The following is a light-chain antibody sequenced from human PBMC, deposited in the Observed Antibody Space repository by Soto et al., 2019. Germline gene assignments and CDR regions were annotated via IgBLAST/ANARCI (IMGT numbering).Light chain of an antibody. CDR3: ATWEGSLSGVV. J-gene: IGLJ2*01. Sequence: QSVLTQPPSASGTPGQRVTISCSGSSSNIGGNSVYWYQQVPGTAPKLLIYRNNQRPSGVPDRFSGSKSGTSASLAISGLRSEDEADYYCATWEGSLSGVVFGGGTQLTVL. CDR1: SSNIGGNS. CDR2: RNN. V-gene: IGLV1-47*01.